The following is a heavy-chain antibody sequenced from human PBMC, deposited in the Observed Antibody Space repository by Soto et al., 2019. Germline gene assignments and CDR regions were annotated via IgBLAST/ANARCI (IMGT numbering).Heavy chain of an antibody. CDR2: IYYSGST. CDR3: ARAWDYDFWSGYYEPSPYYFDY. J-gene: IGHJ4*02. V-gene: IGHV4-59*01. D-gene: IGHD3-3*01. CDR1: GGTISSYY. Sequence: KASETLSLTCTVSGGTISSYYLSWIRQPPGKGLEWIGYIYYSGSTNYNPSLKSRVTISVDTSKNQFSLKLSSVTAADTAVYYCARAWDYDFWSGYYEPSPYYFDYWGQGTLVTVSS.